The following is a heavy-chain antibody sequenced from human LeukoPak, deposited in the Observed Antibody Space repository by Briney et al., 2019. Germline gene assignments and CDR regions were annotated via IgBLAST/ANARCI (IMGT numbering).Heavy chain of an antibody. J-gene: IGHJ4*02. V-gene: IGHV3-48*03. CDR1: GFTFSSYE. D-gene: IGHD3-10*01. CDR2: ISSSGSTI. Sequence: GGSLRLSCAASGFTFSSYEMNWVRQAPGKGLEWVSYISSSGSTIYYADSVKGRFTISRDNAKNSLYLQMNSLRAEDTAVYYCALLKSYHYGSRSSGYLDCWGQGTLVTVSS. CDR3: ALLKSYHYGSRSSGYLDC.